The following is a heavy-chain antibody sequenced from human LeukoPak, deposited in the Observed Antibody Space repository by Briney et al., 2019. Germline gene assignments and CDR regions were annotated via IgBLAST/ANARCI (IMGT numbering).Heavy chain of an antibody. CDR3: ARDTAMVTGGTFWFDP. Sequence: TGGSLRLSCAASGFTFSSYWMNWVRQAPGKGLEWVSSISSSSSYIYYADSVKGRFTISRDNAKNSLYLQMNSLRAEDTAVYYCARDTAMVTGGTFWFDPWGQGTLVTVSS. V-gene: IGHV3-21*01. D-gene: IGHD5-18*01. CDR2: ISSSSSYI. J-gene: IGHJ5*02. CDR1: GFTFSSYW.